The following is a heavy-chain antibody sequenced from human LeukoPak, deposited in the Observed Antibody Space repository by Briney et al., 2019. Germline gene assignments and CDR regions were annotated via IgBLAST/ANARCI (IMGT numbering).Heavy chain of an antibody. CDR2: ISWNSGSI. D-gene: IGHD6-19*01. Sequence: GRSLRLSCAASGFTFDDYAMHWVRQAPGKGLEWVSGISWNSGSIGYADSVKGRFTISRDNAKNSLYLQMNSLRAEDTALYYCAKDRRAVVRGYFQHWGQGTLVTVSS. V-gene: IGHV3-9*01. CDR3: AKDRRAVVRGYFQH. J-gene: IGHJ1*01. CDR1: GFTFDDYA.